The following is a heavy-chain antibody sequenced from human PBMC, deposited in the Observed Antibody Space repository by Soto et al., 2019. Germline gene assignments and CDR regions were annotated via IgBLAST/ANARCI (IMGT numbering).Heavy chain of an antibody. D-gene: IGHD1-26*01. CDR1: GGSITTGGYF. CDR3: ARVVSGSYFDY. CDR2: IYYSGTT. V-gene: IGHV4-31*03. Sequence: QVQLQESGPGLVKASQTLSLTCTVSGGSITTGGYFWSWIRQHPGKGLEWMGYIYYSGTTHYNPSLKSRVTISVDTSKNQFSLKLSSVTAADTAVYYCARVVSGSYFDYWGQGTLVTVSS. J-gene: IGHJ4*02.